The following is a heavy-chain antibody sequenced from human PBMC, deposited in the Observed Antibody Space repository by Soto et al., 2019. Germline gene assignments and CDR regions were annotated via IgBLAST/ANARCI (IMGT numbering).Heavy chain of an antibody. V-gene: IGHV4-39*01. J-gene: IGHJ2*01. CDR2: IYYSGST. CDR3: ARDHYGDYVNWYFDL. Sequence: QLQLQESGPGLVKPSETLSLTCTVSGGSISSSSYYWGWIRQPPGKGLEWIGSIYYSGSTYYNPSLKSRVTISVDTYKNQFSLKLSSVTAADTAVYYCARDHYGDYVNWYFDLWGRGTLVTVSS. D-gene: IGHD4-17*01. CDR1: GGSISSSSYY.